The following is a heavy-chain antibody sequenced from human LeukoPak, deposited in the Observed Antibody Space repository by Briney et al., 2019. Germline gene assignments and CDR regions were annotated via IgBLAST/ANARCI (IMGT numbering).Heavy chain of an antibody. J-gene: IGHJ4*02. CDR3: AKERTGGWPFDY. V-gene: IGHV3-23*01. D-gene: IGHD6-19*01. CDR2: ISGSGGTT. Sequence: GGSLRLSCAASGFTFNNYAMTWVRQAPGKGLEWVSAISGSGGTTLYAGSVKGRFTISRDNSKSTLYLQRNSLRDDDTAVYYGAKERTGGWPFDYWGQGTLVTVSS. CDR1: GFTFNNYA.